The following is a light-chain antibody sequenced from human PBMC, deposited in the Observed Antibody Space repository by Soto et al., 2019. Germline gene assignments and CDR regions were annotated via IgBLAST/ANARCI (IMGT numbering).Light chain of an antibody. Sequence: QSALPQPPSASGSPGQSVTISCAGTSSDVGGYNYVSWYQQYPGKVPKLMIYEVSERPSGVPDRFSGSKSGNTAFLTVSGLQAEDEADYYCLSYADTADVFGTGTKLTVL. J-gene: IGLJ1*01. V-gene: IGLV2-8*01. CDR1: SSDVGGYNY. CDR3: LSYADTADV. CDR2: EVS.